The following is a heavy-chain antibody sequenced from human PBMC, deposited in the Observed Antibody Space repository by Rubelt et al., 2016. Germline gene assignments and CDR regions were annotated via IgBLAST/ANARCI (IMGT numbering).Heavy chain of an antibody. Sequence: QVQLQESGPGLVKPSQTLSLTCAVSGGSISSYYWSWIRQPPGKGLEWIGYIYYSGSTNYNPSLKSRVTISVDTSKNQFSLKLSSVTAADTAVYYCARRGLTYDFDYWGQGTLVTVSS. V-gene: IGHV4-59*08. CDR3: ARRGLTYDFDY. J-gene: IGHJ4*02. D-gene: IGHD3-16*01. CDR1: GGSISSYY. CDR2: IYYSGST.